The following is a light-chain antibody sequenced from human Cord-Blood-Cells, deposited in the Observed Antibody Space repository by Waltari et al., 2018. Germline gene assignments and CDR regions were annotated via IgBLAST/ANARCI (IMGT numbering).Light chain of an antibody. Sequence: DIQMTQSPSTLSASVGDRVTITCRASQSISSWLAWYQQKPGKAPKLLFYDASSLESGGPSRVSGSGSGTEFTLTISSLQPDEFATYYCQQYNSYSPTFGGGTKVEIK. CDR3: QQYNSYSPT. CDR2: DAS. CDR1: QSISSW. J-gene: IGKJ4*01. V-gene: IGKV1-5*01.